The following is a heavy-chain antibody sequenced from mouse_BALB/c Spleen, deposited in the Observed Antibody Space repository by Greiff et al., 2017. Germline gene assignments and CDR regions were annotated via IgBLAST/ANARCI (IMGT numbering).Heavy chain of an antibody. CDR1: GYTFTSYW. J-gene: IGHJ3*01. V-gene: IGHV1-7*01. CDR2: INPSTGYT. Sequence: QVQLKESGAELAKPGASVKMSCKASGYTFTSYWMHWVKQRPGQGLEWIGYINPSTGYTEYNQKFKDKATLTADKSSSTAYMQLSSLTSEDSAVYYCARDTEGAYWGQGTLVTVSA. CDR3: ARDTEGAY.